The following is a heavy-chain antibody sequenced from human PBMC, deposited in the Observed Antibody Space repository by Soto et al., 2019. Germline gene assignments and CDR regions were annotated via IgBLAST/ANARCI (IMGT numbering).Heavy chain of an antibody. CDR2: IIPLLNTP. Sequence: QVQLVQSGAEVKKPGSSVKVSCRVSGGTFSSYAVSWVRQAPGQGLEWMGVIIPLLNTPKYVQKFQGRVTITADASAKTVYMELSSLRSEDTAVYYCARESSSPNYYYYGMDVWGQGTTVTVSS. V-gene: IGHV1-69*01. CDR3: ARESSSPNYYYYGMDV. CDR1: GGTFSSYA. D-gene: IGHD6-6*01. J-gene: IGHJ6*02.